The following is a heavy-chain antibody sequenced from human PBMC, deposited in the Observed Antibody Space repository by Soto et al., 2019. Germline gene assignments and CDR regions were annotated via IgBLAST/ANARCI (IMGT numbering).Heavy chain of an antibody. Sequence: EVQLLESGGGLVQPGGSLRLSCAASGFTFSSYVMSWVRQAPGKGLEWVSGISGSGGSTYYADSVKGRFTISRDNSKNTLYLQMNGLRAEDTAVYYCAKERRDGYNYGVDCWGQGTLVTVSS. D-gene: IGHD5-12*01. J-gene: IGHJ4*02. CDR2: ISGSGGST. CDR1: GFTFSSYV. V-gene: IGHV3-23*01. CDR3: AKERRDGYNYGVDC.